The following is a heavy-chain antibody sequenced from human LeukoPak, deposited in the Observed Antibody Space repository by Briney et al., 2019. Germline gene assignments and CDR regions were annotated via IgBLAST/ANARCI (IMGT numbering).Heavy chain of an antibody. CDR1: GYTFTSYD. D-gene: IGHD6-19*01. V-gene: IGHV1-8*01. CDR2: MNPNSGNT. CDR3: ASRLAGLDAFDI. J-gene: IGHJ3*02. Sequence: SVKVSCKASGYTFTSYDINWVRQATGQGLEWMGWMNPNSGNTGYAQKFQGRVTMTRNTSISTAYMELSSLRSEDTAVYYCASRLAGLDAFDIWGQGTMVTVSS.